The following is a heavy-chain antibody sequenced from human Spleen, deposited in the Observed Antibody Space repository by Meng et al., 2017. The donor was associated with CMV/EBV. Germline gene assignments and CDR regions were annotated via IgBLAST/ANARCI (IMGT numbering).Heavy chain of an antibody. D-gene: IGHD1-26*01. Sequence: HVQLQQGGAGRLKPSETLSLTCAVYGGSFSGYWSWVRQPPGKGLEWIGEITHSGSTNYNVSLKSRVTISIDTSKNQFSLKLSSVTATDTAVYYCAPGFRSWSGSYSSWGQGTLVTVSS. CDR2: ITHSGST. V-gene: IGHV4-34*01. CDR3: APGFRSWSGSYSS. CDR1: GGSFSGY. J-gene: IGHJ4*02.